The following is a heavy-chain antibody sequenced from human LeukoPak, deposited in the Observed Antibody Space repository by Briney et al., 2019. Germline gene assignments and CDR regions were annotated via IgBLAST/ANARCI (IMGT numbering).Heavy chain of an antibody. J-gene: IGHJ4*02. CDR1: GFTFSSYG. V-gene: IGHV3-30*02. D-gene: IGHD3-10*01. CDR2: LRSDGSNK. Sequence: GGSLRLSCAASGFTFSSYGMHWVRQAPGKGLEGVALLRSDGSNKYYADSVKGRFTISRDNAKNSLYLQMNSLRAEDTAVYFCARGGVDYYGSGTYYLMYYFDYWGQGALVTVSS. CDR3: ARGGVDYYGSGTYYLMYYFDY.